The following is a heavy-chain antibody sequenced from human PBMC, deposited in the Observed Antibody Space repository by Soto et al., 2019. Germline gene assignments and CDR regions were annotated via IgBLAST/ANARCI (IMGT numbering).Heavy chain of an antibody. V-gene: IGHV3-74*01. D-gene: IGHD6-6*01. J-gene: IGHJ6*03. Sequence: GGSLRLSCAASGFTFSSHWMHWVRQAPGKGLVWVSRINSDGYSTSYAGSVKGRCTVSRDNAKNTLYLQMNSLRAEDTAVYYCARGSSSWAYYMDVWGKGTTVTVSS. CDR1: GFTFSSHW. CDR2: INSDGYST. CDR3: ARGSSSWAYYMDV.